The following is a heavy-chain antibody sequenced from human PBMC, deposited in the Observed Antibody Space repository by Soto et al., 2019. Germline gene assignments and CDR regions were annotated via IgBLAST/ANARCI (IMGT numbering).Heavy chain of an antibody. V-gene: IGHV1-18*01. CDR1: GYTFTIYG. D-gene: IGHD5-12*01. J-gene: IGHJ6*02. CDR2: ISAYNGNT. Sequence: ASVKVSCKASGYTFTIYGISWGRQAPEQGLEWMGWISAYNGNTNYAQKLQGRVTMTTDTSTSTAYLELRSLRSDDTAVYYCARDLGWLRLRDYYYGMDVWGQGTTVTVSS. CDR3: ARDLGWLRLRDYYYGMDV.